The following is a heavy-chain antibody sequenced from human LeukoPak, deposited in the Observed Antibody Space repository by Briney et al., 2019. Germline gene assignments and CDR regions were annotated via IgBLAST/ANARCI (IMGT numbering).Heavy chain of an antibody. V-gene: IGHV3-48*03. Sequence: GGSLRLSCAVSGFTFSSYGMHWVRQAPGKGLEWVSYISSSGSTIYYADSVKGRFTISRDNAKNSLYLQMNSLRAEDTAVYYCAELGITMIGGVWGKGTTVTISS. CDR2: ISSSGSTI. CDR1: GFTFSSYG. J-gene: IGHJ6*04. CDR3: AELGITMIGGV. D-gene: IGHD3-10*02.